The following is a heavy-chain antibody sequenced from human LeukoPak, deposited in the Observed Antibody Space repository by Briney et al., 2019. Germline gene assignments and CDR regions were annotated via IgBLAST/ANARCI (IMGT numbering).Heavy chain of an antibody. CDR2: ISHTGTSM. Sequence: GGSLRLSCDASGFPFSDYYMTWIRQAPGKGLEWVSYISHTGTSMFYGDSVKGRFTISRDNVKNSLYLQMNSLRAEDTAIYYCGRGHWGLDYWGQGTRVTVSS. CDR1: GFPFSDYY. CDR3: GRGHWGLDY. V-gene: IGHV3-11*04. D-gene: IGHD7-27*01. J-gene: IGHJ4*02.